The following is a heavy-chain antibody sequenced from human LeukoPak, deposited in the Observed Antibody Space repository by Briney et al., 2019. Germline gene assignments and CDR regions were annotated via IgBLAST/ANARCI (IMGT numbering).Heavy chain of an antibody. CDR2: IIGSGGTT. CDR1: GFTFSNHG. CDR3: AKTSTAAASGTYFDY. D-gene: IGHD6-13*01. Sequence: GGSLRLSCAASGFTFSNHGMNWVRQAPGKGLQWVSGIIGSGGTTYYADSVKGRFTISRDNSKNTLYLQMNSLRAEDTAVYSCAKTSTAAASGTYFDYWGQGTLVTVSS. J-gene: IGHJ4*02. V-gene: IGHV3-23*01.